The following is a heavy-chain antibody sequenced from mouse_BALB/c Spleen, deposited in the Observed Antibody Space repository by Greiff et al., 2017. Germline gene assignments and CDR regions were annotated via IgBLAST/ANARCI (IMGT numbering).Heavy chain of an antibody. V-gene: IGHV2-9*02. J-gene: IGHJ4*01. CDR3: ARDEYGNAMDY. CDR1: GFSLTRYG. Sequence: VQLPESGPGLVAPSQSLSITCTVSGFSLTRYGVHWVRQPPGKGLEWLGVIWAGGSTNYNSALMSRLSISKDNSKSQVFLKMNSLQTDDTAMYYCARDEYGNAMDYWGQGTSVTVSS. CDR2: IWAGGST. D-gene: IGHD2-10*02.